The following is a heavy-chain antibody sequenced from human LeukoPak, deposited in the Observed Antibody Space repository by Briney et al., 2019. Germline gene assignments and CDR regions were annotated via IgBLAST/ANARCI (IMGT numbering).Heavy chain of an antibody. D-gene: IGHD3-22*01. CDR3: ARTKVGITGAFDY. CDR2: VSYSGST. Sequence: PSETLSLTCTVSGGSISSYYWSWIRQPPEKGLEWIGYVSYSGSTNFNPSLKSRVTISVDTSKNRFSLKLNSVTAADTAVYYCARTKVGITGAFDYWGQGTLVPVSS. V-gene: IGHV4-59*08. J-gene: IGHJ4*02. CDR1: GGSISSYY.